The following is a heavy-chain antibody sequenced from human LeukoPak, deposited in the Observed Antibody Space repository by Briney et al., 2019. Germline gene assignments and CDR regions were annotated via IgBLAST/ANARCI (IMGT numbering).Heavy chain of an antibody. CDR1: GFTFGTYC. D-gene: IGHD6-13*01. J-gene: IGHJ6*03. V-gene: IGHV3-7*03. CDR2: IKKDGSEK. CDR3: ASQGSSSWDLFNYYYYYYMDV. Sequence: GGSLRLSCAASGFTFGTYCMSWVRQAPGKGLEWVANIKKDGSEKYYVDSVKGRFTITRDNAKNLLYLQMNNLRAEHTAVYYCASQGSSSWDLFNYYYYYYMDVWGKGTTVTVSS.